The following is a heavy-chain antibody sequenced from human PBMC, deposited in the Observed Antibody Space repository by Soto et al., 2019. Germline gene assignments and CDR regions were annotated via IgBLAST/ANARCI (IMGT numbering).Heavy chain of an antibody. D-gene: IGHD6-19*01. Sequence: QVQLVQSGAEVKKPGASVKVSCKASGYIFTNYAIHWVRQAPGQSLEWMGWINGGNGNTKYSQKFQGRVTITRDTSASTGYMDLSSLRSEDTAVYYCARSGYSSGWYHWYFDFWGRGTLVTVSS. J-gene: IGHJ2*01. CDR2: INGGNGNT. CDR3: ARSGYSSGWYHWYFDF. CDR1: GYIFTNYA. V-gene: IGHV1-3*01.